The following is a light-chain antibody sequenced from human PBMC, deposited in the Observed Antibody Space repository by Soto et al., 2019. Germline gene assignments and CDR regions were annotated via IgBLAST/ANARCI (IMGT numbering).Light chain of an antibody. CDR3: QQANSFPLLT. J-gene: IGKJ4*01. Sequence: DLQMTQSPSSVSASIGDRVTITCRASQGLSSWVAWYQQKPGKAPNLLIYAVSTLQSGVPSRFSGSGSGTDFTLTISSLQPEDFATYYCQQANSFPLLTFGGGTKVEIK. CDR1: QGLSSW. V-gene: IGKV1D-12*01. CDR2: AVS.